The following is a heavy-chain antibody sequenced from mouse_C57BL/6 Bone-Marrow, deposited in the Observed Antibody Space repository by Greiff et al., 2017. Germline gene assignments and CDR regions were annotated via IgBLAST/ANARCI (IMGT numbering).Heavy chain of an antibody. CDR3: ARLAFDY. Sequence: EVKLMESGGGLVKPGGSLKLSCAASGFTFSSYAMSWVRQTPEQRLEWVATISDGGSYTYYPDNVKGRFTISRDNAKNNLYLQMSHLKSEDTAMYYCARLAFDYWGQGTTLTVSS. J-gene: IGHJ2*01. CDR2: ISDGGSYT. V-gene: IGHV5-4*03. CDR1: GFTFSSYA.